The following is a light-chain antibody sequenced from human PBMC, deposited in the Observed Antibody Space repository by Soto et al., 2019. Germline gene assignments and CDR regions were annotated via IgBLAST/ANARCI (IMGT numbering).Light chain of an antibody. Sequence: EIVLTQSPVTLSLSPGERATLSCRASQSVDSYLAWYQQKPGQAPRLLIYEASNRASGIPARFSGSGSGTDFTLPISSLEPEDFAVYYCQQRSNWPLTFGGGTKV. CDR1: QSVDSY. V-gene: IGKV3-11*01. CDR3: QQRSNWPLT. J-gene: IGKJ4*01. CDR2: EAS.